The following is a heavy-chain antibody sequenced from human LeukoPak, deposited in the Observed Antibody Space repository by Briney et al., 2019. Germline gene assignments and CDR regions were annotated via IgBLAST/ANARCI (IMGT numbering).Heavy chain of an antibody. CDR2: INPNGAAT. CDR3: ARHVEVGGIAY. D-gene: IGHD6-19*01. J-gene: IGHJ4*02. V-gene: IGHV1-2*02. Sequence: ASVTVSFKGSGYTFSDCYVHWVRQAPGQGGEWIGWINPNGAATKYAQSFQGRVTMTRATSISTAYMQLSRLRSDDTAVYYCARHVEVGGIAYWGQGTLVTVSS. CDR1: GYTFSDCY.